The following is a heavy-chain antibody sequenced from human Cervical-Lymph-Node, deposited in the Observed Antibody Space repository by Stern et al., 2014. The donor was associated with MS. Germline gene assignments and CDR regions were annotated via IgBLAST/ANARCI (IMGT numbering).Heavy chain of an antibody. V-gene: IGHV1-18*01. CDR3: ARDLGPAGGYGMDF. J-gene: IGHJ6*02. CDR1: GYRFTSYG. CDR2: INAYNGNT. D-gene: IGHD3-10*01. Sequence: QLVQSGAEVKKPGASVKVSCKASGYRFTSYGINWVRQAPGQGLEWMGWINAYNGNTNDAQKLQGRVTMTTDTSTSTVYMELRSLRSDDTAVYYCARDLGPAGGYGMDFWGQGTTVTVSS.